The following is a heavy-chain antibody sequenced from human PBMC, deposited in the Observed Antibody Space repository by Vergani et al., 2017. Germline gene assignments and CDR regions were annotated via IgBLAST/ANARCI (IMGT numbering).Heavy chain of an antibody. CDR3: ASDIAAARY. V-gene: IGHV3-30-3*01. D-gene: IGHD6-13*01. CDR1: GFTFSSYA. CDR2: ISYDGSNK. J-gene: IGHJ4*02. Sequence: QVQLVESGGGVVQPGRSLRLSCAASGFTFSSYAMHWVRQAPGKGLEWVAVISYDGSNKYYADSVKGRFTISRDNSKNTLYLQMNSLRAEDTAVYYCASDIAAARYWGQGTLVTVSS.